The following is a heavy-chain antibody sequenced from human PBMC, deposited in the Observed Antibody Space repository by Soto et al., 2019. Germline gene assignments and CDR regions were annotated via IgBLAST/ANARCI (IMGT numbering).Heavy chain of an antibody. CDR3: AMEYCSATSCYKDY. Sequence: GPSVKVSCKASGGTFSSYTISWVRQAPGQGLEWMGRIIPILGIANYAQKFQGRVTITADKSTSTAYMELSSLRSEDTAVYYCAMEYCSATSCYKDYWGQGTLVTLSS. V-gene: IGHV1-69*02. CDR1: GGTFSSYT. D-gene: IGHD2-2*01. CDR2: IIPILGIA. J-gene: IGHJ4*02.